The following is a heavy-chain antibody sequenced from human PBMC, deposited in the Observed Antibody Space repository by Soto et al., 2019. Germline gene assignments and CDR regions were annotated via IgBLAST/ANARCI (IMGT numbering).Heavy chain of an antibody. CDR3: ASGRPRPY. J-gene: IGHJ4*02. V-gene: IGHV3-7*01. CDR1: GFTFSSYW. D-gene: IGHD1-26*01. Sequence: EVQLVESGGNLVQPGGSLRLSCAASGFTFSSYWMSWVRQAPGKGLEWVANINQDGSEKFYVDSVKGRFTISRDNAKNSLYQQMDSLRAEDTAVYYCASGRPRPYWGQGTLVTVSS. CDR2: INQDGSEK.